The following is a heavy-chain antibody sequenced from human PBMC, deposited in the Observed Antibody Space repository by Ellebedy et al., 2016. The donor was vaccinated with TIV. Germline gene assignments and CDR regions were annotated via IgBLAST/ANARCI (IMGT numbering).Heavy chain of an antibody. CDR2: IKQDGSEK. CDR3: ARGGYGRLFDC. D-gene: IGHD5-12*01. J-gene: IGHJ4*02. Sequence: LSLTCAASGFTFSNYWMKWVRQAPGKGLEWVANIKQDGSEKYYVDSVKGRFTISRDNAKNSLFLQMNSLRVEDTAVYFCARGGYGRLFDCWGQGTLVTVSS. V-gene: IGHV3-7*03. CDR1: GFTFSNYW.